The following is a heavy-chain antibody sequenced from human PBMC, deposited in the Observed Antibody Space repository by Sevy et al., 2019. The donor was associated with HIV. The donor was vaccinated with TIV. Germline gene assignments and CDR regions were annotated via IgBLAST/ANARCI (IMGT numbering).Heavy chain of an antibody. Sequence: GGSLRLSCAASGFTFSSYAMSWVRQAPGKGLEWVAVMSYDGSNKFYADSMQGRFTISRDNSKNTLYLQMNSLRADDTAVYYCAKEEGEYSSAYYGFFDYWGQGSLVTVSS. CDR2: MSYDGSNK. CDR1: GFTFSSYA. D-gene: IGHD6-19*01. CDR3: AKEEGEYSSAYYGFFDY. J-gene: IGHJ4*02. V-gene: IGHV3-30*18.